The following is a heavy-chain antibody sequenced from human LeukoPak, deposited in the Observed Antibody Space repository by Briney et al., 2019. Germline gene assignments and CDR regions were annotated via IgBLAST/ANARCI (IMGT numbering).Heavy chain of an antibody. D-gene: IGHD5-18*01. CDR1: GFTFSSYA. Sequence: GGSLRLPCAASGFTFSSYAMSWVRQAPGKGLEWVSAISGSGGSTYYADSVKGRFTISRDNSKNTLYLQMNSLRAEDTAVYYCAKMGTAMVTNYWGQGTLVTVSS. CDR3: AKMGTAMVTNY. CDR2: ISGSGGST. J-gene: IGHJ4*02. V-gene: IGHV3-23*01.